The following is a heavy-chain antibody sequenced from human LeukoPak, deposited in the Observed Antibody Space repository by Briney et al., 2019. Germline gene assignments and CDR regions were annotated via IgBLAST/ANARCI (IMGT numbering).Heavy chain of an antibody. CDR1: GGSFSTYA. Sequence: SVKVSCKASGGSFSTYAITWVRQAPGQGLEWMGGIIPIFGTANYAQKFQGRVTITADKSTSTAYMELRSLRSDDTAVYYCARDSERYSSGWYLMIGAFDIWGQGTMVTVSS. J-gene: IGHJ3*02. D-gene: IGHD6-19*01. V-gene: IGHV1-69*06. CDR3: ARDSERYSSGWYLMIGAFDI. CDR2: IIPIFGTA.